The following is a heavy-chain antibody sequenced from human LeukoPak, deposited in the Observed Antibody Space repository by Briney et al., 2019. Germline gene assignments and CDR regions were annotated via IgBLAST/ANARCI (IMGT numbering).Heavy chain of an antibody. Sequence: GGSLRLSCAASGFTFSSYGTHWVRQTPGKGLEWVAVIWYDGSVTYYADSVKGRFTISRDNSMNTLYLQMNSLRAEDTALYYCARGTRRVGDYFDYWGQGTLVTVSS. J-gene: IGHJ4*02. CDR3: ARGTRRVGDYFDY. V-gene: IGHV3-33*01. D-gene: IGHD2-2*01. CDR2: IWYDGSVT. CDR1: GFTFSSYG.